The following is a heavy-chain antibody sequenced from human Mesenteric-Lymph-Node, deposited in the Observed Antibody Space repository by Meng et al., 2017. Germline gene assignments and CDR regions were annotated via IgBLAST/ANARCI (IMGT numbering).Heavy chain of an antibody. CDR3: ARDRQEVAAFTLSYFDY. Sequence: GESLKISCAVSGFTFTDSYMTWVRQAPGKGLEWVASINQEGSEKYYVDSVKGRFTISRDNAKNSLYLQMNSLRDEDTAVYYCARDRQEVAAFTLSYFDYWGQGTLVTVSS. J-gene: IGHJ4*02. CDR1: GFTFTDSY. CDR2: INQEGSEK. V-gene: IGHV3-7*01. D-gene: IGHD6-19*01.